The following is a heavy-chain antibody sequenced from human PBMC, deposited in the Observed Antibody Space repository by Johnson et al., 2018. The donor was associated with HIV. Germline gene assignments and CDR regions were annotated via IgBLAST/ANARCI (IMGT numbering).Heavy chain of an antibody. J-gene: IGHJ3*01. V-gene: IGHV3-23*04. Sequence: VQLVESGVGLVQPGGSLILSCSASGFTSCNYAMTWVRQSPGKGLEWVSTISVSGDSTYYADSVKGRFTISREKSKNTLYVQMNSLRVEDTAVYYCARDLGRPDAFDVWGQGTKVAVSS. CDR3: ARDLGRPDAFDV. CDR1: GFTSCNYA. D-gene: IGHD2-15*01. CDR2: ISVSGDST.